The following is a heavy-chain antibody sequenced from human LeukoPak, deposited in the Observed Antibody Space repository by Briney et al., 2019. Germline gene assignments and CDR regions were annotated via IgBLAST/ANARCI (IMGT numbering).Heavy chain of an antibody. CDR3: ARDWYHSFDY. CDR2: IKTDGST. Sequence: PGGSLRLSCAASGYTFSSAWMQWVRQAPGKGLMWASRIKTDGSTDYADSVKGRFTISRDNAKNTLYLQMNSLRVDDTAVYYCARDWYHSFDYWGQGILVTVSS. CDR1: GYTFSSAW. J-gene: IGHJ4*02. D-gene: IGHD1-14*01. V-gene: IGHV3-74*01.